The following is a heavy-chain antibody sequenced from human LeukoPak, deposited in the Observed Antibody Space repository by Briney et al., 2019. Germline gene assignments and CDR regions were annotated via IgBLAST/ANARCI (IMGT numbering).Heavy chain of an antibody. CDR1: GGSISSSSYY. V-gene: IGHV4-39*01. D-gene: IGHD6-6*01. CDR3: ASGPYSGSPTVDY. CDR2: IYYSGST. Sequence: SETLSPTCTVSGGSISSSSYYWGWIRQPPGKGLEWIGTIYYSGSTYYNPSLKSRVAISVDTSKNQFSLKLSSVTAADTAVYYCASGPYSGSPTVDYWGQGTLVTVSS. J-gene: IGHJ4*02.